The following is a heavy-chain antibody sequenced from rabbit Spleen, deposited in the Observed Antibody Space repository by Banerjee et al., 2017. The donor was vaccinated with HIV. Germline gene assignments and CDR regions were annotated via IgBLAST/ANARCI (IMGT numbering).Heavy chain of an antibody. Sequence: QEQLVESGGGLVQPEGSLTLTCTASGFSFSSSYYMCWVRQAPGKGLEWIGIIYPITETTYYANWVNGRFTISSDNAQNTVDLQMNSLTAADTATYFCARDTGTSFSTYGMDLWGQGTLVTVS. CDR1: GFSFSSSYY. CDR3: ARDTGTSFSTYGMDL. CDR2: IYPITETT. J-gene: IGHJ6*01. D-gene: IGHD8-1*01. V-gene: IGHV1S45*01.